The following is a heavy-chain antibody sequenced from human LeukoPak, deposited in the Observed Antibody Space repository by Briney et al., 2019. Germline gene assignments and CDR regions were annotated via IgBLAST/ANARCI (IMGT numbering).Heavy chain of an antibody. D-gene: IGHD6-19*01. Sequence: GGSLRLSCAASGFTFSSYGMHWVRQAPGKGLEWVAVISYDGSNKYYADSVEGRFTISRDNSKNTVYLQMNSLTADDTAVYYCAKTTVGYSSGRYPGWPADCWGQGTLVTVSS. CDR1: GFTFSSYG. J-gene: IGHJ4*02. CDR2: ISYDGSNK. CDR3: AKTTVGYSSGRYPGWPADC. V-gene: IGHV3-30*18.